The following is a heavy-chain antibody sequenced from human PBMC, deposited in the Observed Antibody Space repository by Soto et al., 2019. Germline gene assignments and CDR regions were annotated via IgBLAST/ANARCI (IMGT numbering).Heavy chain of an antibody. Sequence: EVQLVESGGGLVKPGGSLTLSCAASGFTFSHPWMSWVRQAPGKGLEWVARVKSQADGGTTDYAAPVQGRFTISRDDLRSMLYLQMDSLKTDDTAVYYCTDSLVFWGQGTLVTVSS. V-gene: IGHV3-15*01. CDR1: GFTFSHPW. CDR3: TDSLVF. J-gene: IGHJ4*02. CDR2: VKSQADGGTT. D-gene: IGHD1-26*01.